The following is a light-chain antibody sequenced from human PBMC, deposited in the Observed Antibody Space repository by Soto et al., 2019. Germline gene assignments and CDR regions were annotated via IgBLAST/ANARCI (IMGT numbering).Light chain of an antibody. Sequence: EIVVTQSPATLSVSPGESATLSCRASQSISNNLAWYQQKPGLAPRLLVYHTSTRATGVPARFSGSGSGTESSLTISSLQSEDSAVYCCQRYENWPLTFGGGTRVDIK. CDR3: QRYENWPLT. J-gene: IGKJ4*01. V-gene: IGKV3-15*01. CDR1: QSISNN. CDR2: HTS.